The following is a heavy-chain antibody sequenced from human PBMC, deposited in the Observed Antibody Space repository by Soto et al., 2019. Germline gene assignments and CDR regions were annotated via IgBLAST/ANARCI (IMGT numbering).Heavy chain of an antibody. Sequence: PSETLSLTCIVSGESISSSSYYWGWIRQPPGKGLEWIGSIYYGGRTYYNPSFKSRVTISIDTSKNQFSLKLSSVTATDTAVYYCARQRTTVVTQAYFDHWGQGALVTVSS. CDR1: GESISSSSYY. D-gene: IGHD2-21*02. CDR3: ARQRTTVVTQAYFDH. CDR2: IYYGGRT. V-gene: IGHV4-39*01. J-gene: IGHJ4*02.